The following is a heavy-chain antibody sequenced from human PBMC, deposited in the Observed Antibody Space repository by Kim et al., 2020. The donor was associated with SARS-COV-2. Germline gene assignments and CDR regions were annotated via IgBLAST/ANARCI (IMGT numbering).Heavy chain of an antibody. Sequence: GGSTYYPDSVKGRFPISRHNPKNTLYLQMSSLRAEDTAVYYYVKNWTSDHWGQGTLVTVSS. CDR2: GGST. D-gene: IGHD1-1*01. V-gene: IGHV3-64D*06. CDR3: VKNWTSDH. J-gene: IGHJ5*02.